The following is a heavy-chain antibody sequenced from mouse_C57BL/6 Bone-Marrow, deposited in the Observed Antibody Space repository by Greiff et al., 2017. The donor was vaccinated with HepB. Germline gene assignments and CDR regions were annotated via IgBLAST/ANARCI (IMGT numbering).Heavy chain of an antibody. CDR2: IRNKANNHAT. D-gene: IGHD1-1*01. Sequence: DVMLVESGGGLVQPGGSMKLSCAASGFTFSDAWMDWVRQSPEKGLEWVAEIRNKANNHATYYAESVKGRFTISRDDSKSMVYLQMNSLTAEDTGIYYCTVVAKRDAMDYWGQGTSVTVSS. J-gene: IGHJ4*01. CDR1: GFTFSDAW. V-gene: IGHV6-6*01. CDR3: TVVAKRDAMDY.